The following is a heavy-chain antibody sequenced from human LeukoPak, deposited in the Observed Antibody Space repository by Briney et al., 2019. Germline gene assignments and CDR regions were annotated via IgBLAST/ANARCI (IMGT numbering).Heavy chain of an antibody. J-gene: IGHJ3*02. V-gene: IGHV4-34*01. D-gene: IGHD6-19*01. CDR3: TKDSGRDAFDI. CDR1: GGSFSGYY. CDR2: INHSGST. Sequence: SVTLSLTCAVYGGSFSGYYWSWIRQPPGKGLEWIGEINHSGSTNYNPSLKSRVTISVDTSKNQFSLKLSSVTAADTAVYYCTKDSGRDAFDIWGQGTMVTVSS.